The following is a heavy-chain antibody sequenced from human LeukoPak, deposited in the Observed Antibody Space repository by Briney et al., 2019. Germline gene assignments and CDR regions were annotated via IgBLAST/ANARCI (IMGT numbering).Heavy chain of an antibody. V-gene: IGHV4-34*01. CDR2: INLRGST. D-gene: IGHD4-17*01. Sequence: SETLSLTCAVYGGSFNDYYWNWIRQPPGKGLEWIGEINLRGSTTYNPSLKSRVTISLDESKNQFSLKLSSVTAADTAVYYCARGTRGDYVYHRGNFRRMVYYYYMDVWGKGTTVTVSS. CDR3: ARGTRGDYVYHRGNFRRMVYYYYMDV. J-gene: IGHJ6*03. CDR1: GGSFNDYY.